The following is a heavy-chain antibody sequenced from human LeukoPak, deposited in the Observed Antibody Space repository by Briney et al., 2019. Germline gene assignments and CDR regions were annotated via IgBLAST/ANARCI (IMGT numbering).Heavy chain of an antibody. D-gene: IGHD2-15*01. Sequence: ASVKVSCKASGYTFTSYDVNWVRQATGQGLEWMGWVNPNSGHPGYAQKFQGRVTMTTNTSISTAYMELSSLRSEDTAVYYCARGAPGSYCSGGSCPYFDYWGQGTLVSVSS. CDR2: VNPNSGHP. V-gene: IGHV1-8*01. J-gene: IGHJ4*02. CDR1: GYTFTSYD. CDR3: ARGAPGSYCSGGSCPYFDY.